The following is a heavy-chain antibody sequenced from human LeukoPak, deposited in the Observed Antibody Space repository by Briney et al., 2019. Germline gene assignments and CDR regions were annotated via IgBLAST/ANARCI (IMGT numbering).Heavy chain of an antibody. J-gene: IGHJ5*02. V-gene: IGHV3-48*04. Sequence: GGSLRLSCAASGFTFSSYSMNWVRQAPGKGLEWVSYISSSSSTIYYADSVKGRFTISRDNAKNSLYLQMNSLRAEDTAVYYCARVGGYCSSTSCWGENWFDPWGQGTLVTVSS. CDR1: GFTFSSYS. D-gene: IGHD2-2*01. CDR2: ISSSSSTI. CDR3: ARVGGYCSSTSCWGENWFDP.